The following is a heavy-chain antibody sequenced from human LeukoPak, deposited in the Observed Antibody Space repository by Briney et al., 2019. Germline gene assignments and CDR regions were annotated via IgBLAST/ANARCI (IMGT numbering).Heavy chain of an antibody. J-gene: IGHJ4*02. V-gene: IGHV3-13*01. CDR1: GFTFSGYW. CDR2: IDTAGDT. Sequence: PGGSLRPSCAASGFTFSGYWMHWVRQVTGKGLEWVSAIDTAGDTYYPGSVKGRFTISRENAKNSLYLQMNSLRAEDTAVYYCARGLIRYFASAYWGQGTLVTVSS. D-gene: IGHD3-9*01. CDR3: ARGLIRYFASAY.